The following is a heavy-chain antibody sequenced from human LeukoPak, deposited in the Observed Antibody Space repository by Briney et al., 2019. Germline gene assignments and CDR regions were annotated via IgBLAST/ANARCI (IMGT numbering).Heavy chain of an antibody. CDR1: GYTLTELS. V-gene: IGHV1-24*01. Sequence: ASVKVSCKVSGYTLTELSMHWVRQAPGKGLEWMGGFDPKDGETIYAQKFQGRVTMTEDTSTDTAYMELSSLRSEDTAVYYCATSTDDYGDYDLFYWGQGTLVTVSS. CDR2: FDPKDGET. J-gene: IGHJ4*02. CDR3: ATSTDDYGDYDLFY. D-gene: IGHD4-17*01.